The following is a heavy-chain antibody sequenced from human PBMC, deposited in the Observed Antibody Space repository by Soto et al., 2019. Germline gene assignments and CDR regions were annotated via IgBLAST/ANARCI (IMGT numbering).Heavy chain of an antibody. CDR1: GFTFSNAW. D-gene: IGHD6-19*01. J-gene: IGHJ4*02. Sequence: GGSLRLSCAASGFTFSNAWMNWVRQAPGKGLEWVSVIYSGGSTYYADSVKGRFTISRDNSKNTLYLQMNSLRAEDTAVYYCARGEQWLFYWGQGTLVTVSS. V-gene: IGHV3-66*01. CDR2: IYSGGST. CDR3: ARGEQWLFY.